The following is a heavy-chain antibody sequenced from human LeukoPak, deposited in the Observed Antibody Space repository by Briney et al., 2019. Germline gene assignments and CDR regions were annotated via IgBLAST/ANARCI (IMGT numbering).Heavy chain of an antibody. CDR3: ARDRSGSLAGGDY. J-gene: IGHJ4*02. CDR2: ISYDGSNK. D-gene: IGHD3-10*01. V-gene: IGHV3-30*03. Sequence: PGGSLRLSCAASGFSFSSYGMHWVRQAPGKGLEWVAVISYDGSNKYYADSVKGRFTISRDNSKNTLYLQMNSLRAEDTAVYCCARDRSGSLAGGDYWGQGTLVTVSS. CDR1: GFSFSSYG.